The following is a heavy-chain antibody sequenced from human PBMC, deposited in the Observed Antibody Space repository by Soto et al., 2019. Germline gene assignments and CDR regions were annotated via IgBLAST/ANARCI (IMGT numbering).Heavy chain of an antibody. J-gene: IGHJ4*02. CDR3: AKDSGGRGSGY. V-gene: IGHV3-23*01. CDR2: ISGSGGST. D-gene: IGHD2-15*01. CDR1: GFTVSSYA. Sequence: PGGSLRLSCAASGFTVSSYAMGWVRQAPGKGLEWVSAISGSGGSTYYADSVKGRFTISRDNSKNTLYLQMNSLRAEDTAVYYCAKDSGGRGSGYWGQGTLVTVSS.